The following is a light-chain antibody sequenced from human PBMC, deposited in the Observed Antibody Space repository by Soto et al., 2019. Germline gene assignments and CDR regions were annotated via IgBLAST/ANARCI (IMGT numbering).Light chain of an antibody. CDR3: QQYNTWPPWT. J-gene: IGKJ1*01. CDR2: DAS. CDR1: QSVSNN. V-gene: IGKV3-15*01. Sequence: ILMTQSPATLSVSPGERATLSCRASQSVSNNLAWYQQKPGQPPSLLLFDASTKATSIPARFSGSGSGTDFILTITGLHADDFAVYYCQQYNTWPPWTFGQGTKVEIK.